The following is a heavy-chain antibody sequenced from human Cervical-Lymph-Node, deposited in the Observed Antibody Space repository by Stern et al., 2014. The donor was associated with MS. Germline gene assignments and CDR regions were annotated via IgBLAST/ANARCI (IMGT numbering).Heavy chain of an antibody. D-gene: IGHD2-21*01. Sequence: QVTLKESGPALVKPTQTLTLTCTFSGFSLSTTGMCLSWIRQPPGKALEWLALRDWDGDKYYSTALKTRLTISKDTSKSQVVLTMTNMAPLDTATYFCVRAREGYYFDYWGQGIPVTVSS. J-gene: IGHJ4*02. CDR1: GFSLSTTGMC. V-gene: IGHV2-70*01. CDR3: VRAREGYYFDY. CDR2: RDWDGDK.